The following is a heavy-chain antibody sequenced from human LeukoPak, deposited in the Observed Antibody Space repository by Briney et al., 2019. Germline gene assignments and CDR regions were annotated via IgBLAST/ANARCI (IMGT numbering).Heavy chain of an antibody. J-gene: IGHJ5*02. CDR2: IRYDGSNK. V-gene: IGHV3-30*02. D-gene: IGHD6-13*01. Sequence: GGSLRLSCAASGFTFSSYGMHWVRQAPGKGLEWVAFIRYDGSNKYYADSVKGRFTISRDNSKNTLYLQMNSLRAEDTAVYYCAKGGIAAAGLGSWGQGTLVTVSS. CDR1: GFTFSSYG. CDR3: AKGGIAAAGLGS.